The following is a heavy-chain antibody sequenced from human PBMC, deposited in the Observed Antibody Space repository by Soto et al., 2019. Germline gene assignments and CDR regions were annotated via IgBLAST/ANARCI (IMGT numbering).Heavy chain of an antibody. D-gene: IGHD2-2*01. V-gene: IGHV1-8*01. Sequence: ASVKVSCKASGYTFPSDDINWVRQAPGQGLEWMGWMNPNSGNTGYAQKFQGRVTMTRNTSISTAYMELSSLRSEDTAVYYCARGRLRRSCSSTSCYSYWFDPWGQGTLVTVSS. CDR3: ARGRLRRSCSSTSCYSYWFDP. CDR1: GYTFPSDD. CDR2: MNPNSGNT. J-gene: IGHJ5*02.